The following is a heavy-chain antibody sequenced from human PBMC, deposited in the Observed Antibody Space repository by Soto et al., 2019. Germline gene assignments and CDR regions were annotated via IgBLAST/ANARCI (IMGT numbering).Heavy chain of an antibody. V-gene: IGHV1-2*02. D-gene: IGHD2-15*01. CDR1: GGTFSSYA. J-gene: IGHJ6*02. CDR3: ARDSSGVSYYYGMDV. CDR2: INPNSGGT. Sequence: GASVKVACKASGGTFSSYAISWVRQAPGQGLEWMGWINPNSGGTNYAQKFQGRVTMTRDTSISTAYMELSRLRSDDTAVYYCARDSSGVSYYYGMDVWGQGTTVTVS.